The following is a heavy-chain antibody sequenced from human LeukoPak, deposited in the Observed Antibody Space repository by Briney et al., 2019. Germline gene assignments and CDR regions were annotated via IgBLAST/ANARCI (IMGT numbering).Heavy chain of an antibody. Sequence: SVKVSGKASGGTFSSYAISWVRQAPGQGLEWMGRIIPILGIANYAQKFQGRVTVTADKSTSTAYMELSSLRSEDTAVYYCARASEPSRDYYYGMDVWGQGTTVTVSS. J-gene: IGHJ6*02. D-gene: IGHD1-26*01. CDR2: IIPILGIA. CDR1: GGTFSSYA. V-gene: IGHV1-69*04. CDR3: ARASEPSRDYYYGMDV.